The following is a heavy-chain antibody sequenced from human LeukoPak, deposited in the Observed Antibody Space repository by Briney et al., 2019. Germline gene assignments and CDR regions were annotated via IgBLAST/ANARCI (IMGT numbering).Heavy chain of an antibody. CDR3: TFSSYGGDRGFDAFDI. CDR1: GFSFSRYW. V-gene: IGHV3-74*01. Sequence: GGSLRLSCAASGFSFSRYWMHWVRQAPGQGLVWVSRINSDGYSTNYADSVKGRCTISRDNAKNTLYLHMNSLRAEDTAVYYCTFSSYGGDRGFDAFDIWGQGTMVTVSS. D-gene: IGHD4-23*01. J-gene: IGHJ3*02. CDR2: INSDGYST.